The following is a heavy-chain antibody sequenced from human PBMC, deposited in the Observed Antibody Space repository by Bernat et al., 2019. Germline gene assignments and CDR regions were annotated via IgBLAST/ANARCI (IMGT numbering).Heavy chain of an antibody. CDR3: ARGHGGLWVYYFDY. D-gene: IGHD4/OR15-4a*01. CDR1: GGSFSGYY. CDR2: INHSGST. J-gene: IGHJ4*02. Sequence: QVQLQQWGAGPLKPSETLSLTCAVYGGSFSGYYWSWIRQPPGKGLEWIGEINHSGSTNYNPSLKSRVTISVDTSKNQFSLKLSSVTAADTAVYYCARGHGGLWVYYFDYWGQGTLVTVSS. V-gene: IGHV4-34*01.